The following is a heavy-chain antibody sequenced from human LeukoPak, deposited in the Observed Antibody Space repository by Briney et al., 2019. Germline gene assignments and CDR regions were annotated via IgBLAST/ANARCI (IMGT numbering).Heavy chain of an antibody. CDR1: GGSISSYY. J-gene: IGHJ4*02. CDR3: ASLGLGYCSSTSCRGWDY. CDR2: IYYSGST. Sequence: SETLSLTCTVSGGSISSYYWGWIRQPPGKGLEWIGSIYYSGSTYYNPSLKSRVTISVDTSKNQFSLKLSSVTAADTAVYYCASLGLGYCSSTSCRGWDYWGQGTLVTVSS. D-gene: IGHD2-2*01. V-gene: IGHV4-39*07.